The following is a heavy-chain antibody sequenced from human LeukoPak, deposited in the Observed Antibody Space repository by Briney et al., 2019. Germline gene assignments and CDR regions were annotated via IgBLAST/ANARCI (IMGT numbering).Heavy chain of an antibody. CDR1: GASIRSYY. V-gene: IGHV4-59*08. CDR2: MYYSGST. CDR3: ARLQGQCLVNNWFDP. Sequence: SETLSLTCTVSGASIRSYYWSWIRQTPGKGLEWIGDMYYSGSTNYNPSLKSRVTISVDTSKNQFSLRLSSVTAADTAVYYCARLQGQCLVNNWFDPWGQGTLVTVSS. J-gene: IGHJ5*02. D-gene: IGHD6-19*01.